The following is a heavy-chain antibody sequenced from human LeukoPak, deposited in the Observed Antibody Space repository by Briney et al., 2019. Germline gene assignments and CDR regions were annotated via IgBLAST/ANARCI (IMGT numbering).Heavy chain of an antibody. Sequence: ASVKVSCKASGGTFSSYAISWVRQAPGQGLEWMGGIIPIFGTANYAQKFQGRVTITTDESTSTAYMELSSLRSEDTAAYYCARGPPDITGTAEYFQHWGQDTLVTVSS. J-gene: IGHJ1*01. V-gene: IGHV1-69*05. CDR3: ARGPPDITGTAEYFQH. D-gene: IGHD1-20*01. CDR1: GGTFSSYA. CDR2: IIPIFGTA.